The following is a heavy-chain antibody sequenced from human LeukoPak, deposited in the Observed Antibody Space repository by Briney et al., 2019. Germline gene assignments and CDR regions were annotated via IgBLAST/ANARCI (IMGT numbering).Heavy chain of an antibody. CDR3: ARHSLNYYDSSGLDADAFDV. CDR1: GASIRSHY. CDR2: IYHVGNT. D-gene: IGHD3-22*01. Sequence: SETLSLTCTVSGASIRSHYWSWIRQPPGKGLECIGYIYHVGNTNYSLSLKSRLTISVDTSKNQFSLKLTSVTAADTAVYYCARHSLNYYDSSGLDADAFDVWGQGTMVRVSS. V-gene: IGHV4-59*08. J-gene: IGHJ3*01.